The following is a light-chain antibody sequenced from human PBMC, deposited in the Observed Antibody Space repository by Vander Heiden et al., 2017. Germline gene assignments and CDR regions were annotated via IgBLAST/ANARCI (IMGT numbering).Light chain of an antibody. CDR1: QSVSSY. CDR2: DAS. CDR3: PLRSKWPLFS. Sequence: EIVLTQSPATLSLSPGERATLSCRARQSVSSYLAWYQQKPGQAPRLLIYDASNRATGIPARSSASAYGTDFTLTISSREPEDFTVYYCPLRSKWPLFSFGQGTLMEIK. J-gene: IGKJ5*01. V-gene: IGKV3-11*01.